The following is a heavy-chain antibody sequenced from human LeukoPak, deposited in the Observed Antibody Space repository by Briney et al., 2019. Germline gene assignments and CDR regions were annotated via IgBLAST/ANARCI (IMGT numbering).Heavy chain of an antibody. Sequence: ASVKVSCKASGYPFTGYYMHWVLQAPGQGLEWMGWINPNSGGTNYAQKFQGRVTMTRDTSISTAYMELSRLRSDDTAVYYCARAPPKDYGDYAFVFPYWGQGTLVTVSS. J-gene: IGHJ4*02. V-gene: IGHV1-2*02. D-gene: IGHD4-17*01. CDR3: ARAPPKDYGDYAFVFPY. CDR1: GYPFTGYY. CDR2: INPNSGGT.